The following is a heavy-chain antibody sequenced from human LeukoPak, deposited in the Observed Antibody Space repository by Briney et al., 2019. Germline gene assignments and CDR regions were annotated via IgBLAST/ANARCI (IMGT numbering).Heavy chain of an antibody. Sequence: SETLSLTCSVSGASVSSFQWSWIRQSPGKGLEWIGYIYTNGRTNSNPSLKSRVTMSLDTSKNQFSLKLTSVSAADTAVYYCATSNDAKIAPFDHWGQGSLVTVSS. D-gene: IGHD2-8*01. CDR3: ATSNDAKIAPFDH. V-gene: IGHV4-4*09. CDR2: IYTNGRT. J-gene: IGHJ4*02. CDR1: GASVSSFQ.